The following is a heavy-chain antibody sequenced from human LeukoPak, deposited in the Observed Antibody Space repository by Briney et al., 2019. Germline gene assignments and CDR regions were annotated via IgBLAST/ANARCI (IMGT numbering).Heavy chain of an antibody. Sequence: ASVKVSCKASGYTFTSYYMHWVRQAPGQGLEWMGIINPSGGSTSYAQKFQGRVIMTRDVSTSTDYMELSSLRSEDTAVYYCARDNSVEDTAWWFDPWGQGTLVTVSS. CDR1: GYTFTSYY. J-gene: IGHJ5*02. V-gene: IGHV1-46*01. CDR3: ARDNSVEDTAWWFDP. D-gene: IGHD4-23*01. CDR2: INPSGGST.